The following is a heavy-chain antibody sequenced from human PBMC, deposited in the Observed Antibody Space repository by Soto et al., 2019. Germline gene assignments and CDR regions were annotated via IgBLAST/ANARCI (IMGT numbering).Heavy chain of an antibody. Sequence: SETLSLTCTVSGGSISSYYWSWIRQPPGKGLEWIGYIYYSGSTNYNPSLKSRVTISVDTSKNQFSLKLSSVTAADTAVYYCARHGSIAATGLSYWGQGTLVTVSS. J-gene: IGHJ4*02. V-gene: IGHV4-59*08. CDR3: ARHGSIAATGLSY. CDR2: IYYSGST. D-gene: IGHD6-6*01. CDR1: GGSISSYY.